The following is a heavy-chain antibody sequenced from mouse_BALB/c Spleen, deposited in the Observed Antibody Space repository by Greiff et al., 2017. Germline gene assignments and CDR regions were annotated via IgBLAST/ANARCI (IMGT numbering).Heavy chain of an antibody. V-gene: IGHV1-80*01. CDR2: IYPGDGDT. CDR3: AGDGYYAMDY. Sequence: VQLQQSGAELVRPGSSVKISCKASGYAFSSYWMNWVKQRPGQGLEWIGQIYPGDGDTNYNGKFKGKATLTADKSSSTAYMQLSSLTSEDSAVYFCAGDGYYAMDYWGQGTSVTVSS. CDR1: GYAFSSYW. D-gene: IGHD2-3*01. J-gene: IGHJ4*01.